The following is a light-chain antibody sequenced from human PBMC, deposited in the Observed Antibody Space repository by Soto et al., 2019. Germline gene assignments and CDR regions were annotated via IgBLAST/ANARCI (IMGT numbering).Light chain of an antibody. Sequence: QSALTQPASVSGSPGQSITISCTGTYSDVGGYNRVSWYQHHPGKAPKMLIFEVSTRPSGISDRFSGSKSGDTASLTISGLQAEDQDDYYCVSYIESTVTHWVFGGGTKLTVL. CDR1: YSDVGGYNR. CDR2: EVS. V-gene: IGLV2-14*01. J-gene: IGLJ3*02. CDR3: VSYIESTVTHWV.